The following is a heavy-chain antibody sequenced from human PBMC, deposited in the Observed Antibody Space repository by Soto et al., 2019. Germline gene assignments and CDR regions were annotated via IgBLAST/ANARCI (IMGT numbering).Heavy chain of an antibody. Sequence: ASVRVSCKXSGYTFTNYGISWVRQAPGQGLEWMGWISAYNGNTNYAQKLQGRVTMTTDTSTSTAYMELRSLRSDDTAVYYCARGGSYGSGRGLLYYGMDVWGQGTTVTVSS. V-gene: IGHV1-18*01. CDR1: GYTFTNYG. CDR2: ISAYNGNT. CDR3: ARGGSYGSGRGLLYYGMDV. J-gene: IGHJ6*02. D-gene: IGHD3-10*01.